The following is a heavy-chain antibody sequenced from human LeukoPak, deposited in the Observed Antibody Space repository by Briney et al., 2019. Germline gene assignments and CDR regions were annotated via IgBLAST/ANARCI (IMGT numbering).Heavy chain of an antibody. J-gene: IGHJ4*02. Sequence: GESLKISCKGSGYGFTTYWIGWVRQMPGKGLEWMGIIYPGDSDTRYSPSFQGQVTISADKSLSTAYLQWSSLKASDTAMYHCARRGYCSGGSCYSAPFDYWGQGTLVTVSS. V-gene: IGHV5-51*01. CDR1: GYGFTTYW. D-gene: IGHD2-15*01. CDR3: ARRGYCSGGSCYSAPFDY. CDR2: IYPGDSDT.